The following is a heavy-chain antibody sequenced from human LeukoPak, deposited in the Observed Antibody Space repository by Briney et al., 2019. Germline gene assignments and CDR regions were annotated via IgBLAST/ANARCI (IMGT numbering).Heavy chain of an antibody. J-gene: IGHJ6*03. CDR3: ARASHYDILTKSYYYYYMDV. D-gene: IGHD3-9*01. CDR1: GGSISRYY. V-gene: IGHV4-59*01. CDR2: IYYSGST. Sequence: PSETLSLTCTVSGGSISRYYWSWIRQPPGKGLEWIGYIYYSGSTNYNPSLKSRVTISVDTSKNQFSLKLSSVTAADTALYYCARASHYDILTKSYYYYYMDVWGKGTTVTISS.